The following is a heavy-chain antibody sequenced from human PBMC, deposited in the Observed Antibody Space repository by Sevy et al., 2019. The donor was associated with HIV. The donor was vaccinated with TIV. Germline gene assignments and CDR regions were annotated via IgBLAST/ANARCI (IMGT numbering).Heavy chain of an antibody. Sequence: GGSLRLSCAASGFTFSDYWMHWVRQAPGKGLVWVSLINPDGSGTGYADSVRGRFSVSRDNAKNTLYLQMNSLRAEDTAVYYCARVRDFYDPGEWFDPWGQGTLVTVSS. CDR3: ARVRDFYDPGEWFDP. D-gene: IGHD3-22*01. J-gene: IGHJ5*02. CDR1: GFTFSDYW. CDR2: INPDGSGT. V-gene: IGHV3-74*01.